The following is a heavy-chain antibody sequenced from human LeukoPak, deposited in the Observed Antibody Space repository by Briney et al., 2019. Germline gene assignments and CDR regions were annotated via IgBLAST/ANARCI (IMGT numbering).Heavy chain of an antibody. J-gene: IGHJ6*02. Sequence: GGSLRLSRAASGFTFSSYSMTWVRQAPGKGLEWVAVIWYDGSNKYYADSVKGRFTISRDNSKNTLYLQMNSLRAEDTAVYYCARDYYYYGMDVWGQGTTVTVSS. CDR3: ARDYYYYGMDV. V-gene: IGHV3-33*08. CDR2: IWYDGSNK. CDR1: GFTFSSYS.